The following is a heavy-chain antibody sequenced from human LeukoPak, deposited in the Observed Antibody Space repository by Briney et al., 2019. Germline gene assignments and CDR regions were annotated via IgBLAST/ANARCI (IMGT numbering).Heavy chain of an antibody. Sequence: ASVKVSCKASGYTFTGYYMHWVRQAPGQGLEWMRWINPNSGGTNYAQKFQGRVTMTRDTSISTAYMELSRLRSDDTAVYYCASCLPIEGQCLPDPWGQGTLVTVSS. CDR1: GYTFTGYY. CDR2: INPNSGGT. D-gene: IGHD6-19*01. J-gene: IGHJ5*02. V-gene: IGHV1-2*02. CDR3: ASCLPIEGQCLPDP.